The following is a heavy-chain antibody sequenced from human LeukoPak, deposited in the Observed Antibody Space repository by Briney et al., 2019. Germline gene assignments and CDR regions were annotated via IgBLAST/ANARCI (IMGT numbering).Heavy chain of an antibody. Sequence: LRLSCAASGFTFSDYCMGWIRQPPGKGLEWIGYIYYSGDTYYNPSLRSRVTISVDTSKNQFSLKVSSVTAADTAVYYCARVAAATTNPRFDYWGPGTLVTVSS. CDR1: GFTFSDYC. CDR2: IYYSGDT. J-gene: IGHJ4*02. V-gene: IGHV4-31*02. D-gene: IGHD5-24*01. CDR3: ARVAAATTNPRFDY.